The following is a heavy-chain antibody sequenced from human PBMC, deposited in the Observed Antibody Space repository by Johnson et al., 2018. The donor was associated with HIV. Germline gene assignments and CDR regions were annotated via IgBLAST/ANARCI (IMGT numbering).Heavy chain of an antibody. CDR1: GFTFSRYG. CDR3: AREVIVAGHGGAFDI. CDR2: IRYDGSNK. J-gene: IGHJ3*02. V-gene: IGHV3-33*01. Sequence: QMQLVESGGGVVQPGRSLRLSCAASGFTFSRYGMHWVRQAPGKGLEWVAFIRYDGSNKYYVDSVKGRFTISRDNAKNSLYLQMISLRAEDTALYYCAREVIVAGHGGAFDIWGQGTMVTVSS. D-gene: IGHD5-12*01.